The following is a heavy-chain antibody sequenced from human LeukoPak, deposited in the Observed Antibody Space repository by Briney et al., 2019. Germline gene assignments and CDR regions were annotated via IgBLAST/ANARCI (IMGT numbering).Heavy chain of an antibody. CDR2: IIPIFGTA. D-gene: IGHD5-12*01. V-gene: IGHV1-69*05. CDR1: GGTFSSYA. Sequence: SVKVSCKASGGTFSSYAISWVRQAPGQGLEWMGRIIPIFGTANYAQKFQGRVTITTDESTSTAYMELSSLRSEDTAVYYCARDKCGYGIITNYYYYYMDVWGKGTTVTASS. CDR3: ARDKCGYGIITNYYYYYMDV. J-gene: IGHJ6*03.